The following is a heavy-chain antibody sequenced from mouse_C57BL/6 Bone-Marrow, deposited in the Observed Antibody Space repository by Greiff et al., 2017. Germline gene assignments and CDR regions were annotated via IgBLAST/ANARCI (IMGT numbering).Heavy chain of an antibody. CDR1: GFNIKDDY. V-gene: IGHV14-4*01. D-gene: IGHD2-4*01. CDR2: FDPENGDT. CDR3: TTRNYDYGWYFDV. J-gene: IGHJ1*03. Sequence: VQLQQSGAELVRPGASVKLSCTASGFNIKDDYMHWVKQRPEQGLEWIGWFDPENGDTEYASKFQGKATITADPSSNTAYLQLSSLTSEDTAVYYCTTRNYDYGWYFDVWGTGTTVTVSS.